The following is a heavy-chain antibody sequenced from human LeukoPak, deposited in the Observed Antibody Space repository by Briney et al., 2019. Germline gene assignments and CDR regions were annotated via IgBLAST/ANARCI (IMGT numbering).Heavy chain of an antibody. V-gene: IGHV3-11*04. D-gene: IGHD3-10*01. Sequence: GGSLRLSCAASGFTFRDYYMSWIRQAPGKGLEWVSYISDSGSTTIYYADSVKGRFTISRDNAKNSLYLQMNSLRAEDTAVYYCARVGGSGIPGGYYYYYMDVWGKGTTVTVSS. J-gene: IGHJ6*03. CDR3: ARVGGSGIPGGYYYYYMDV. CDR1: GFTFRDYY. CDR2: ISDSGSTTI.